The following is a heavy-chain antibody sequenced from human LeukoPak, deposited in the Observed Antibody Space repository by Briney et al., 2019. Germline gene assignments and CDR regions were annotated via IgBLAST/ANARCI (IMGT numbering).Heavy chain of an antibody. V-gene: IGHV3-11*06. J-gene: IGHJ6*02. Sequence: GGSLRLSCAASGFTFSDYYMSWIRQAPGKGLEWVSYISSSSSYTNYADSVKGRFTISRDNAKNSLYLQMNSPRAEDTAVYYCARAPHYSNYGPYYYGMDVWGQGTTVTVSS. CDR1: GFTFSDYY. CDR3: ARAPHYSNYGPYYYGMDV. CDR2: ISSSSSYT. D-gene: IGHD4-11*01.